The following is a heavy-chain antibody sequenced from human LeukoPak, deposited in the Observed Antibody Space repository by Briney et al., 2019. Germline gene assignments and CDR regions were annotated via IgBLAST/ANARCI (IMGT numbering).Heavy chain of an antibody. D-gene: IGHD5-24*01. V-gene: IGHV4-61*08. CDR3: ATVERPTSGAFEI. Sequence: SQTLSLTCAVSGGSINSGGYYWSCLQQPPGKGLEWIGYIYFSASTNYNSYLKSRVTISVDTSKNKFYLTLSSVTAADTAVYYCATVERPTSGAFEIWGQGTMVTVSS. J-gene: IGHJ3*02. CDR2: IYFSAST. CDR1: GGSINSGGYY.